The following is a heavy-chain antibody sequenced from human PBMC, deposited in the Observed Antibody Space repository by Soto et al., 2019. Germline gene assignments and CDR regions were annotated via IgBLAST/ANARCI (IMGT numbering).Heavy chain of an antibody. CDR3: ARDGGRHSGGIDY. J-gene: IGHJ4*02. V-gene: IGHV1-69*01. Sequence: QVQLVQSGAEVKKPGSSVKVSCKASGGTFSSYSINWVRQAPGQGLEWMGEIIPIFGTANYAQKFQRRVTITADESTSTAYMELSSLRSEDTAVYYCARDGGRHSGGIDYWGQGTRVTVSS. D-gene: IGHD1-26*01. CDR1: GGTFSSYS. CDR2: IIPIFGTA.